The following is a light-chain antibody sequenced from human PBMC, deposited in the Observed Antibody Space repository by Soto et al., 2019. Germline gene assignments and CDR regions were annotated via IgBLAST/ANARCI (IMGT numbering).Light chain of an antibody. J-gene: IGKJ1*01. Sequence: EFVLTQSPDTLSLSPGERATLSCRASQSVDNYLDWYQQKPGQAPRLLIYESSNRATGIPARFSGSGSGTDFSLTISSLEPEDFAVYYCQQRSTWPQTFGQGTKVDIK. CDR1: QSVDNY. CDR3: QQRSTWPQT. V-gene: IGKV3-11*01. CDR2: ESS.